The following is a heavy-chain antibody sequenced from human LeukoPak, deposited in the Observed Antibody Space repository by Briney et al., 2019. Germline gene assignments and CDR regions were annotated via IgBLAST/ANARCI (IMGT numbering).Heavy chain of an antibody. J-gene: IGHJ1*01. D-gene: IGHD6-6*01. V-gene: IGHV3-30*02. Sequence: GGSLRLSCAASGFSFSTYVMHWVRQAPGKGLEWVAFIRYDGSDRYYADSVKGRFTISRDNSDNTLLLLMTGLRTEDTAVYYCAKGGISARPSYFQDWGLGTLVTVSS. CDR1: GFSFSTYV. CDR3: AKGGISARPSYFQD. CDR2: IRYDGSDR.